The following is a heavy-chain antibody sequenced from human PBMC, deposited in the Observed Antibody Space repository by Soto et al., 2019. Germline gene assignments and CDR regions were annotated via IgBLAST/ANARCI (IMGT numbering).Heavy chain of an antibody. CDR2: ISRNSGSI. D-gene: IGHD3-9*01. CDR1: GFTFYDYV. J-gene: IGHJ3*02. Sequence: GGSLRLSCAACGFTFYDYVMPWVRQAPGKGLEWVPGISRNSGSIGYADSVKGRFTISRDNANNSLYLQMNSLRAEDTALYYCSKAPLYFDILPGYYTPVPRGAFDIWGQGTMLTVS. CDR3: SKAPLYFDILPGYYTPVPRGAFDI. V-gene: IGHV3-9*01.